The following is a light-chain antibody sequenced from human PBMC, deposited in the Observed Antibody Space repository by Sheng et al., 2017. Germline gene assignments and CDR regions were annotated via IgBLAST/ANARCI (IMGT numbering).Light chain of an antibody. CDR1: QSVSSD. V-gene: IGKV3-15*01. J-gene: IGKJ1*01. Sequence: EIVLTQSPATLSVSPGERATLSCRASQSVSSDLAWYQQTPGQPPRLLIYGASTRATGVPARFSGSGSGTDFTLTISSLQSEDFAVYYCQQYTIWLWTFGQGTKVEIK. CDR2: GAS. CDR3: QQYTIWLWT.